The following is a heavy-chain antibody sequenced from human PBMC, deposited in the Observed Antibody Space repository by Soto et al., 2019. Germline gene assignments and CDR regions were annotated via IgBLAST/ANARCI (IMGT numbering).Heavy chain of an antibody. J-gene: IGHJ4*02. Sequence: GGSLRLSCAASGFTFSSYAMHWVRQAPGKGLEWVAVISYDGSNKYYADSVKGRFTISRDNSKNTLYLQMNSLRAEDTAVYYCARDVALYYFDYWGQGTLVTVSS. CDR3: ARDVALYYFDY. CDR1: GFTFSSYA. D-gene: IGHD2-15*01. CDR2: ISYDGSNK. V-gene: IGHV3-30-3*01.